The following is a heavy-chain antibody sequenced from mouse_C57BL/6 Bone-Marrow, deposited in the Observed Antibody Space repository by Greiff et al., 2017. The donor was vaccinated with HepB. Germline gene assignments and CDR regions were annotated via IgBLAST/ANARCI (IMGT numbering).Heavy chain of an antibody. V-gene: IGHV1-61*01. Sequence: QVQLQQSGAELVRPGSSVKLSCKASGYTFTSYWMDWVKQRPGQGLEWIGNIYPSDSETHYNQKFKDKATLTVDKSASTAYMQLSSLTSEDSAVYYCARLGRGGYFDYWGQGTTLTVSS. CDR2: IYPSDSET. CDR3: ARLGRGGYFDY. D-gene: IGHD4-1*01. CDR1: GYTFTSYW. J-gene: IGHJ2*01.